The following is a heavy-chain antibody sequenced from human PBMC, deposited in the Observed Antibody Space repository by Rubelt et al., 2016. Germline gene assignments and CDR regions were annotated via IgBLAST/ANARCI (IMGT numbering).Heavy chain of an antibody. CDR2: INHSGST. J-gene: IGHJ6*02. CDR3: ARGRMGFHYYYYGMDV. V-gene: IGHV4-34*01. CDR1: GGSFSGYY. Sequence: QVQLQQWGAGLLKPSETLSLTCAVYGGSFSGYYWSWIRQPPGKGLEWIGEINHSGSTNYNPSLKSRVTLSVDTSTNQFSLKLSSVTAADTAVYYCARGRMGFHYYYYGMDVWGQGTTVTVSS. D-gene: IGHD1-26*01.